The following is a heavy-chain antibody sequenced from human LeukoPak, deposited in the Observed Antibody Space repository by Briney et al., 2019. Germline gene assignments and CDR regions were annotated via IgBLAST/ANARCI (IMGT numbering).Heavy chain of an antibody. CDR2: IIPIFGTA. CDR1: GYTFTSYY. V-gene: IGHV1-69*06. D-gene: IGHD5-12*01. CDR3: ARVRVTVWLRGIYPYYFDY. Sequence: ASVKVSCKASGYTFTSYYMHRVRQAPGQGLEWMGGIIPIFGTANYAQKFQGRVTITADKSTSTAYMELSSLRSEDTAVYYCARVRVTVWLRGIYPYYFDYWGQGTLVTVSS. J-gene: IGHJ4*02.